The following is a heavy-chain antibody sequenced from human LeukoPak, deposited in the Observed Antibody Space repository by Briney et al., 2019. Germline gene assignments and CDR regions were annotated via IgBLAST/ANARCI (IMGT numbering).Heavy chain of an antibody. CDR1: GYTFTGYY. Sequence: ASVKVSCKASGYTFTGYYMHWVRQAPGQGLEWMGWINPNSGGTNYAQKFQGRVTMTRDTSTSTVYMELSSLRSEDTAVYYCARICQGMVLDYWGQGTLVTVSS. CDR2: INPNSGGT. J-gene: IGHJ4*02. V-gene: IGHV1-2*02. CDR3: ARICQGMVLDY. D-gene: IGHD4/OR15-4a*01.